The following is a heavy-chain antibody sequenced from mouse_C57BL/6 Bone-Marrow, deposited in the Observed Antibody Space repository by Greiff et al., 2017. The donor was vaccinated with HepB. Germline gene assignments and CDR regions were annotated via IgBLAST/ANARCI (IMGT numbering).Heavy chain of an antibody. Sequence: VQLQQSGAELVMPGASVKLSCKASGYTFTSYWMHWVKQRPGQGLEWIGEIDPSDSYTNYNQKFKGKSTLTVDKSSSTAYMQLSSLTSEDSAVYYCARGGWLLRSWYFDVWGTGTTVTVSS. J-gene: IGHJ1*03. CDR1: GYTFTSYW. D-gene: IGHD2-3*01. CDR3: ARGGWLLRSWYFDV. V-gene: IGHV1-69*01. CDR2: IDPSDSYT.